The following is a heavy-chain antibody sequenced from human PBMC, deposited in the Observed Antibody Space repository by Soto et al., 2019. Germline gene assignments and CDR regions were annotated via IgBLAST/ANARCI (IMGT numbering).Heavy chain of an antibody. Sequence: QVQLQESGPGLVKPSQTLSLTCTVSGGSISSGNYYWSWIRQHPGKGLQWIGYIFYSGSTYYNPSLQSRVTISVDTSKNQFSLKLSSVTAADTAVYYYARGGSGDIVVVAAIDYWGQGTLVTVSS. V-gene: IGHV4-31*03. J-gene: IGHJ4*02. CDR3: ARGGSGDIVVVAAIDY. CDR2: IFYSGST. CDR1: GGSISSGNYY. D-gene: IGHD2-15*01.